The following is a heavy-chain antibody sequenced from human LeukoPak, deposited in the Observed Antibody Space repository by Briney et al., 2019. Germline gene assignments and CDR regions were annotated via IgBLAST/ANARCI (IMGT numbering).Heavy chain of an antibody. CDR3: ARENVVVAGLFDY. D-gene: IGHD2-15*01. J-gene: IGHJ4*02. V-gene: IGHV3-30-3*01. Sequence: GGSLRLSCAASGFTFSSYAMHWVRQAPGKGLEWVAVIPYDGSNKYYADSVKGRFTISRDNSKNTLYLQMNSLRAEDTSVYYCARENVVVAGLFDYWGQGTLVTVSS. CDR1: GFTFSSYA. CDR2: IPYDGSNK.